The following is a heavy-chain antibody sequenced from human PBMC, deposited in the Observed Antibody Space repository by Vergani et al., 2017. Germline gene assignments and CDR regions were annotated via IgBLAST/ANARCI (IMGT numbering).Heavy chain of an antibody. J-gene: IGHJ4*02. V-gene: IGHV1-69*02. CDR3: ARNGGGTATSLDY. CDR1: GGTFSSYT. Sequence: QVQLVQSGAEVKKPGSSVKVSCKASGGTFSSYTISWVRQAPGQGLEWMGRIIPILGIANYAQKFQGRVTITADKSTSPAYMELSSLRSEDTAVYYCARNGGGTATSLDYWGQGTLVTVSS. D-gene: IGHD5-18*01. CDR2: IIPILGIA.